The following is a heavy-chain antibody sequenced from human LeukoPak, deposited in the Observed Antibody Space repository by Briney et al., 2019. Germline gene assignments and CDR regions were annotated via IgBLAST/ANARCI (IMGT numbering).Heavy chain of an antibody. CDR3: TRHIAAAGPDY. CDR1: GYSFTSHW. D-gene: IGHD6-13*01. Sequence: GQSLKISCRGSGYSFTSHWIGWVRQMPGKCLEWMAIIYAGDSGTRISPSFQGQVTISADKSISTAYLQWSSLKASDTAIYYCTRHIAAAGPDYWGQGTLVTVSS. V-gene: IGHV5-51*01. J-gene: IGHJ4*02. CDR2: IYAGDSGT.